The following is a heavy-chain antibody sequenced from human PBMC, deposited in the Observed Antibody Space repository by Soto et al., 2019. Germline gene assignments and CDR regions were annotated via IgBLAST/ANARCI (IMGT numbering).Heavy chain of an antibody. V-gene: IGHV3-74*01. Sequence: EVQLVESGGGLVRPGGSLRLSCAASGFTFSYYWMHWVRQAPGKGLVWVSRIHSDGSSTTYADFVKGRFIISRDNARNTVDLQMNSVRVEDTAVYYCASGDRGVFDLWGQGTVVTVSS. CDR3: ASGDRGVFDL. J-gene: IGHJ3*01. CDR1: GFTFSYYW. D-gene: IGHD3-10*01. CDR2: IHSDGSST.